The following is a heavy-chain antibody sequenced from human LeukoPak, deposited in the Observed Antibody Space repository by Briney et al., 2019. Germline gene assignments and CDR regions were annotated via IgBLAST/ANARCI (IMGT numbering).Heavy chain of an antibody. V-gene: IGHV3-30-3*01. CDR2: ISKDGSDK. J-gene: IGHJ4*02. D-gene: IGHD1-7*01. CDR3: ARDYWWNYDY. CDR1: GFTFSDYA. Sequence: GGSLRLSCAASGFTFSDYAMHWVRQAPGKGLEWVAVISKDGSDKYYPGSVRGRFTISRDNSKNTIYLQLDSLRAEDTAIYYCARDYWWNYDYWGQGTLVTVSS.